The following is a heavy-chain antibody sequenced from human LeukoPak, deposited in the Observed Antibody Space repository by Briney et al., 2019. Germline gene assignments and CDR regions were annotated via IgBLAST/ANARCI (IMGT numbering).Heavy chain of an antibody. CDR1: GFTFSSYS. CDR2: IKQDGSEK. Sequence: PGGSLRLSCAASGFTFSSYSMNWVRQAPGKGLEGVANIKQDGSEKYYVDSVKGRFTISRDNAKNSLYLQMNSLRAEDTAVYYCARNPYGDYPREDYFDYWGQGTLVTVSS. J-gene: IGHJ4*02. CDR3: ARNPYGDYPREDYFDY. D-gene: IGHD4-17*01. V-gene: IGHV3-7*04.